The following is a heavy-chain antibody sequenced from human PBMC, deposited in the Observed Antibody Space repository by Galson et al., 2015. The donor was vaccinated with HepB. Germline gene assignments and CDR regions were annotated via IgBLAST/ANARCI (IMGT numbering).Heavy chain of an antibody. CDR1: GGTFSSYA. D-gene: IGHD5-12*01. CDR2: IIPIFGTA. V-gene: IGHV1-69*13. CDR3: ASKSRGYSGYANYIWGTGGAFDI. J-gene: IGHJ3*02. Sequence: SVKVSCKASGGTFSSYAISWVRQAPGQGLEWMGGIIPIFGTANYAQKFQGRVTITADESTSTAYMELSSLRSEDTAVYYCASKSRGYSGYANYIWGTGGAFDIWGQGTMVTVSS.